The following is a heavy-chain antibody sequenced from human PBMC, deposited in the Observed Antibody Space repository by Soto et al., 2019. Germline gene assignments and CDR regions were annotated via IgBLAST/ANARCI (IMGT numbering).Heavy chain of an antibody. D-gene: IGHD2-15*01. CDR3: ARDQDISRAFDI. V-gene: IGHV4-59*01. CDR2: IYYSGST. CDR1: GGSISSYY. J-gene: IGHJ3*02. Sequence: TLSLTCTVSGGSISSYYWSWIRQPPGKGLEWIGYIYYSGSTNYNPSLKSRVTISVDTSKNQFSLKLSSVTAADTAVYYCARDQDISRAFDIWGQGTMVPVSS.